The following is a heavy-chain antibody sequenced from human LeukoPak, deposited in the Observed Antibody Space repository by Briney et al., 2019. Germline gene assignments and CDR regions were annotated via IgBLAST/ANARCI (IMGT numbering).Heavy chain of an antibody. V-gene: IGHV3-30*04. CDR3: ARVTGGRYCSTTSCYMRGWFDP. CDR1: GFTFSSYA. D-gene: IGHD2-2*02. Sequence: GGSLRLSCAASGFTFSSYAMHWVRQAPGKGLEWVAVMSYVGSNKYYADSVKGRFTISRDNSKNTLYLQMNSLRSEDTAVYYCARVTGGRYCSTTSCYMRGWFDPWGQGTLVTVSS. J-gene: IGHJ5*02. CDR2: MSYVGSNK.